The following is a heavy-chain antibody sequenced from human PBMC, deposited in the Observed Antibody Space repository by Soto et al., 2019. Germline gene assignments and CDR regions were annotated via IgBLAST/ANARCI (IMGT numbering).Heavy chain of an antibody. CDR3: ARDQEMYYDFWSGYYTFGMDV. J-gene: IGHJ6*02. Sequence: GASVKVSCKASGYTFTGYYMHWVRQAPGQGLEWMGWINPNSGGTNYAQKFQGRVTMTRDTSISTAYMELSRLRSDDTAVYYCARDQEMYYDFWSGYYTFGMDVWGQGTTVTVFS. CDR2: INPNSGGT. V-gene: IGHV1-2*02. CDR1: GYTFTGYY. D-gene: IGHD3-3*01.